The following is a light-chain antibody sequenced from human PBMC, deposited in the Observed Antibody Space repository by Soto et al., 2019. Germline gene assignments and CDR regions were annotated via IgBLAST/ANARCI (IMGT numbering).Light chain of an antibody. CDR2: DAS. V-gene: IGKV1-5*01. CDR1: QSISSW. CDR3: QQYNSYSPWT. J-gene: IGKJ1*01. Sequence: DIQMTQSPSSLSASAGYRVTITCLASQSISSWLAWYQQKPGKAPKLLIYDASSLESGVPSRFSGSGSGTEFTLTISSLQPDDFATYYCQQYNSYSPWTFGQGTEVDIK.